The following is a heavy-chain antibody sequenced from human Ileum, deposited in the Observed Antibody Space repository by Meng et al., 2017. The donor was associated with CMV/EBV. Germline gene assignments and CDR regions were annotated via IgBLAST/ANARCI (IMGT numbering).Heavy chain of an antibody. V-gene: IGHV3-23*01. CDR1: GFRFSIYA. Sequence: GESLKISCAASGFRFSIYAMSWVRQAPGKGLEWVSVISGSAATTHYADSVKGRFTISRDNSKNTLFLQMNSLRAEDTAVYYCAKGSTTGTTASDYWGQGTLVTVSS. J-gene: IGHJ4*02. D-gene: IGHD1-1*01. CDR2: ISGSAATT. CDR3: AKGSTTGTTASDY.